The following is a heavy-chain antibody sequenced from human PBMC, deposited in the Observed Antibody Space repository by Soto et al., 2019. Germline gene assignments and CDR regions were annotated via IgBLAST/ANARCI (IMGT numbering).Heavy chain of an antibody. CDR2: IYYSGST. J-gene: IGHJ4*02. D-gene: IGHD5-18*01. V-gene: IGHV4-30-4*01. CDR1: GGSISSGDYY. Sequence: QVQLQESGPGLVKPSQTLSLTCTVSGGSISSGDYYWSWIRQPPGKGLEWIGYIYYSGSTYYNPSLKSRVTTSVDTSKNQFSLKQRSVSAADTAVYYCARATAMVTLDYWGPGTLVTVSS. CDR3: ARATAMVTLDY.